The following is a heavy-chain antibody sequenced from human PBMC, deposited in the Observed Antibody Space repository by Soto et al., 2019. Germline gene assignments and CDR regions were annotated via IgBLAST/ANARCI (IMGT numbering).Heavy chain of an antibody. CDR3: ARQVPAAIRLGWFDP. CDR1: GGSISRSTYY. J-gene: IGHJ5*02. D-gene: IGHD2-2*02. Sequence: SETLSLTCTVSGGSISRSTYYWGWIRQPPGKGLEWIGSIYYSGSTYYRPSLKSRVTISVDTSKNQFSLKLSSVTAADTAVYCCARQVPAAIRLGWFDPWGQGTLVTVSS. V-gene: IGHV4-39*01. CDR2: IYYSGST.